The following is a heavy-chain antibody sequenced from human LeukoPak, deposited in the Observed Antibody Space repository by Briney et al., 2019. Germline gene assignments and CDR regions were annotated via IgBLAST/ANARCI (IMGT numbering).Heavy chain of an antibody. V-gene: IGHV4-39*07. D-gene: IGHD1-26*01. J-gene: IGHJ5*02. Sequence: PSETLSLTCTVSGGSISSSSYSWGWIRQPPGKALEWIGSIYYSGSPYYNPFLKSRVTISVDTSKNQFSLKLSSVTAADTAVYYCARVPVNIWENWFDPWGQGTLVTVSS. CDR1: GGSISSSSYS. CDR3: ARVPVNIWENWFDP. CDR2: IYYSGSP.